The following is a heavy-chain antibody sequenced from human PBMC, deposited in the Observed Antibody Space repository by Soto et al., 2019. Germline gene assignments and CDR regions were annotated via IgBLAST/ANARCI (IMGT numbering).Heavy chain of an antibody. CDR1: GFTFGDYA. Sequence: LRLSCTASGFTFGDYAMSWVRQAPGKGLEWVGFIRGKAYGGTTEYAASVKGRFTISRDDSTSIAYLQMNSLKTEDTAVYYCTRVACESSGYYEYYFDYWGQGTLVTVSS. CDR3: TRVACESSGYYEYYFDY. CDR2: IRGKAYGGTT. D-gene: IGHD3-22*01. V-gene: IGHV3-49*04. J-gene: IGHJ4*02.